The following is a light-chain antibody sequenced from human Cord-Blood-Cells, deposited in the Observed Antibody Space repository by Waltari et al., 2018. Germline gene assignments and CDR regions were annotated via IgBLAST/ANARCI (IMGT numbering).Light chain of an antibody. Sequence: QSALTQPAPASGSPGQPIPISCTGTTSDVWSYYHVSWYQQHPGKAPKLMIYEGSKRPSGVSNRFSGSKSGNTASLTISGLQAEDEADYYCCSYADSITDVVFGGGTKLTVL. CDR2: EGS. CDR3: CSYADSITDVV. CDR1: TSDVWSYYH. J-gene: IGLJ2*01. V-gene: IGLV2-23*01.